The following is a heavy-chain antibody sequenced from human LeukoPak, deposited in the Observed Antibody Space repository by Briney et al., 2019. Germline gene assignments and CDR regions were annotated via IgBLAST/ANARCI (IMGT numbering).Heavy chain of an antibody. J-gene: IGHJ4*02. CDR3: ARHFGYCSSTSFHFGTG. D-gene: IGHD2-2*01. CDR2: IIPILGIA. Sequence: SVRVSSTGSGGTFISYAISWVRQRPGQRGERMGRIIPILGIAKYAQKFHARVTITSHKSPTTAYMELSSLTSEDTAVYYCARHFGYCSSTSFHFGTGWGQGTLVTVSS. CDR1: GGTFISYA. V-gene: IGHV1-69*04.